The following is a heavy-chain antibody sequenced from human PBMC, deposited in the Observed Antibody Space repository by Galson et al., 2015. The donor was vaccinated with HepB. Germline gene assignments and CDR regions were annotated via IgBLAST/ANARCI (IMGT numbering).Heavy chain of an antibody. CDR2: ISAYNGNT. D-gene: IGHD6-13*01. Sequence: SVKVSCKASGYTFTSYGISWVRQAPGQGLEWMGWISAYNGNTNYAQKLQGRVTMTTDTSTSTAYMELRSLRSDDTAVYYCAREGDSSSWYDGVDAFDIWGQGTMVIVSS. CDR3: AREGDSSSWYDGVDAFDI. V-gene: IGHV1-18*01. CDR1: GYTFTSYG. J-gene: IGHJ3*02.